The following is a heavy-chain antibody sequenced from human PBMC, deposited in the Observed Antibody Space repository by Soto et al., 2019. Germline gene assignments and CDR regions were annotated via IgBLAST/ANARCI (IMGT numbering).Heavy chain of an antibody. V-gene: IGHV1-2*04. CDR3: ARDMHYGCNAADPDYYYYYGMDV. Sequence: GASVKVSCKASGGTFSSYAISWVRQAPGQGLEWMGGIIPNSGGTNYAQKFQGWVTMTRDTSISTAYMELSRLRSDDTAVYYCARDMHYGCNAADPDYYYYYGMDVWGQGTTVTVSS. J-gene: IGHJ6*02. D-gene: IGHD4-17*01. CDR2: IIPNSGGT. CDR1: GGTFSSYA.